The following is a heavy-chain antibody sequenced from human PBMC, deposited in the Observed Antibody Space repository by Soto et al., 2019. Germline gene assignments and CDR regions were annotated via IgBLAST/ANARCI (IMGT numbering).Heavy chain of an antibody. J-gene: IGHJ4*02. CDR3: ARDKITGLFDY. CDR1: GGSFRGYY. V-gene: IGHV4-34*01. CDR2: INHSGST. D-gene: IGHD2-8*02. Sequence: QVQLQQWGAGLLKPSETLSLTCAVYGGSFRGYYWTWIRQPPGTGLEWIGEINHSGSTNYNPSLKCRFTISVETSKNQFSPTLTSVTAATTAVYYCARDKITGLFDYWGQGTLVTFSS.